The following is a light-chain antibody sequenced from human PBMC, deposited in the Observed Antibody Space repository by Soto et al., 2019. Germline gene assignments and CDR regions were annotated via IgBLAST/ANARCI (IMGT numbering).Light chain of an antibody. J-gene: IGKJ1*01. V-gene: IGKV3-20*01. CDR2: GAS. CDR3: QQYGNSPWT. Sequence: EVVLTQSPDTLSLSPGERATLSCRASQTISAGYLAWYQQKPGQAPRLLIYGASTRATGIPDRFRGSGSGADSTRTISRRAPEDFAVYYCQQYGNSPWTCGQGTTVEIK. CDR1: QTISAGY.